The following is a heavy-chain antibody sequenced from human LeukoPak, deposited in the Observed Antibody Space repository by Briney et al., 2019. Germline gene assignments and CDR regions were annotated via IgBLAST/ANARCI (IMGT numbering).Heavy chain of an antibody. Sequence: PGGSLRLSCAASGFTFSNYAIHWVRQAPGKGLEWVALISYDGSIKFYADSVKGRFTISRDNSKNTLYLQTYSLASEDTAVYYCARAVGVVPAGTLDYWGQGSLVTVSS. CDR1: GFTFSNYA. J-gene: IGHJ4*02. V-gene: IGHV3-30-3*01. CDR2: ISYDGSIK. CDR3: ARAVGVVPAGTLDY. D-gene: IGHD2-2*01.